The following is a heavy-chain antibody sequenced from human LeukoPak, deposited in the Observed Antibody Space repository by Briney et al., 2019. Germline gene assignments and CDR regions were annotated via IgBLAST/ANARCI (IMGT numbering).Heavy chain of an antibody. D-gene: IGHD6-13*01. CDR2: IYYSGST. J-gene: IGHJ4*02. CDR3: ARVPTYQQLVDY. V-gene: IGHV4-31*03. Sequence: SETLSLTCTVSGGSISSGGYYWSWIRQHPGKGLEWIGYIYYSGSTYYNPSLKSRVTISVDTSKNQFSLKLSSVTAADMAVYYCARVPTYQQLVDYWGQGTLVTVSS. CDR1: GGSISSGGYY.